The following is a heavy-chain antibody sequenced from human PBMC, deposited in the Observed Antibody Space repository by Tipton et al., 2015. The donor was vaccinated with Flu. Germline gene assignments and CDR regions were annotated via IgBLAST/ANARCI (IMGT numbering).Heavy chain of an antibody. CDR3: ARRDYSSYVSDPKNWFDP. D-gene: IGHD4-11*01. J-gene: IGHJ5*02. CDR1: GNSIRSANYY. V-gene: IGHV4-39*07. Sequence: TLSLTCTVSGNSIRSANYYWGWIRQAPGKGLEWIGNIHYSGSPHYNPSLKSRVTITVDTSKNQFSLRLTSMTAADTALYYCARRDYSSYVSDPKNWFDPWGQGTLVTVSS. CDR2: IHYSGSP.